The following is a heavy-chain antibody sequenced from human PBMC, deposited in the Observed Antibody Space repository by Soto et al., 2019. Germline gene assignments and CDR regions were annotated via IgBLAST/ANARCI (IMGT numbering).Heavy chain of an antibody. D-gene: IGHD2-2*01. CDR2: ISYDGSNK. V-gene: IGHV3-30*18. J-gene: IGHJ6*02. Sequence: QVQLVESGGGVVQPGRSLRLSCAASGFTFSSYVMHWVRQAPGKGLEWVAVISYDGSNKYYADSVKGRFTISRDNSKHKLFLQMNSLRPEDTAVYYCAKDLEGYCSSTSCYTYFGLDVWGQGTTVTVSS. CDR3: AKDLEGYCSSTSCYTYFGLDV. CDR1: GFTFSSYV.